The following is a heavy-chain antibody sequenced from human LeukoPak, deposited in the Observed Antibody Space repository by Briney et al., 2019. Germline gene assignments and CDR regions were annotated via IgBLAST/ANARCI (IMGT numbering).Heavy chain of an antibody. CDR1: GGSISSYY. V-gene: IGHV4-59*08. D-gene: IGHD6-13*01. CDR3: ARGGSSWYEGANWFDP. Sequence: NPSETLSLTCTVSGGSISSYYWSWIRQPPGKGLEWIGYIYYSGSTNYNPSLKSRVTISVDTSKNQFSLKLSSVTAADTAVYYCARGGSSWYEGANWFDPWGQGTLVTVSS. J-gene: IGHJ5*02. CDR2: IYYSGST.